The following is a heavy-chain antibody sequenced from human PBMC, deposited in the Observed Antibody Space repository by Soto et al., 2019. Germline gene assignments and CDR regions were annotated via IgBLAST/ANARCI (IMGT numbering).Heavy chain of an antibody. CDR3: ARVGAEAGASIYYYYYGMDV. J-gene: IGHJ6*02. D-gene: IGHD6-19*01. V-gene: IGHV4-59*01. CDR1: GGSISNYY. CDR2: IYYSGST. Sequence: SETLSLTCTVSGGSISNYYWTWIRLPPGKGLEWIGHIYYSGSTKYNPSLKSRGTISVDTSKNQFSLKLSSVTAADTAVYYCARVGAEAGASIYYYYYGMDVWGQGTTVT.